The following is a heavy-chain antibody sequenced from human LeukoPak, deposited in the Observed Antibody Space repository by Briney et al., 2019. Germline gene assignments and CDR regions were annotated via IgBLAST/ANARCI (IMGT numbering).Heavy chain of an antibody. CDR2: VFSTGDT. J-gene: IGHJ6*03. V-gene: IGHV4-59*11. Sequence: SETLSLTCTVSDASMSSHYWIWVRQPPRRGLEWIGYVFSTGDTTYSPSLKSRVTISVDMSENQFSLKLNSVTAADTAVYYCARGVYNYYYMDVWGRGATVTVSS. CDR1: DASMSSHY. CDR3: ARGVYNYYYMDV.